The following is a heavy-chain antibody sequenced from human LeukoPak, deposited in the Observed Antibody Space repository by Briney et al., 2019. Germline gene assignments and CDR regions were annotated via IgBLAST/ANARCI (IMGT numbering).Heavy chain of an antibody. V-gene: IGHV1-69*05. CDR2: IIPIFGTA. D-gene: IGHD2-2*01. CDR1: GGTFSSYA. J-gene: IGHJ4*02. Sequence: SVKVSCKASGGTFSSYAISWVRQAPGQGLEWMGRIIPIFGTANYAQKFQGRVTITTDESTSIAYMELSSLRSEDTAVYYCASTYCSSTSCYAAALWYFDYWGQGTLVTVSS. CDR3: ASTYCSSTSCYAAALWYFDY.